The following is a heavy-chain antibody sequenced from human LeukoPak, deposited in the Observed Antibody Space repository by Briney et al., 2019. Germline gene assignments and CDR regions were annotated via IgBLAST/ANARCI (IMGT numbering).Heavy chain of an antibody. CDR2: INPNSGDT. Sequence: ASVKVSCKASGYTFIGSYMHWVRQAPGQGLEWMGWINPNSGDTNYAQKFQGRVTMTRDTSISTAYMELNRLRSDDTAVYYRALNYDILTGYFNYWGQGTLVTVSS. D-gene: IGHD3-9*01. CDR3: ALNYDILTGYFNY. J-gene: IGHJ4*02. V-gene: IGHV1-2*02. CDR1: GYTFIGSY.